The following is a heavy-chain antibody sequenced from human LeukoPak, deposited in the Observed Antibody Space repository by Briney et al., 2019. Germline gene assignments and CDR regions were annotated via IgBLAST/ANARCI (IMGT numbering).Heavy chain of an antibody. D-gene: IGHD3-22*01. J-gene: IGHJ3*02. CDR3: ARDLYYYDSSGYYTEGAFDI. CDR1: GGSISSGSYY. CDR2: IYTSGST. Sequence: SETLSLTCTVSGGSISSGSYYWSWIRQPAGKGLEWIGRIYTSGSTNYNPSLKSRVTISVDTSKNQFSLKLSSVTAADTAVYYCARDLYYYDSSGYYTEGAFDIWGQGTMVTVSS. V-gene: IGHV4-61*02.